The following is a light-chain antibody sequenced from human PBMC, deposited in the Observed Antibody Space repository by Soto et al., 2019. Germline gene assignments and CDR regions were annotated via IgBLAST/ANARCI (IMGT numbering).Light chain of an antibody. CDR2: GAS. CDR1: QSVSNHY. J-gene: IGKJ4*01. Sequence: EIVLTQSPGTLSLSPGERATLPCQASQSVSNHYLAWYQQKPGQAPRLLISGASSRATGIPDRFNGSGSGTDFTLTISRLEPEDFAVYYCQQYGSSPLTFGGGTKVEIK. V-gene: IGKV3-20*01. CDR3: QQYGSSPLT.